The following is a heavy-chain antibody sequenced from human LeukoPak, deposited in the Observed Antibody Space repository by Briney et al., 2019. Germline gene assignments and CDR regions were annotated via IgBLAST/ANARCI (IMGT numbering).Heavy chain of an antibody. CDR2: IKEDGSEK. Sequence: GGSLRLSCAASGFPFSSSWMSWVRQVPGKGLAWVANIKEDGSEKYYGDSVRGRFTVSGDNAKNLLYLQMNSLRAEDTAVYYCARRNGIATVGTFDYWGQGTLVAVSS. CDR1: GFPFSSSW. CDR3: ARRNGIATVGTFDY. D-gene: IGHD6-13*01. V-gene: IGHV3-7*01. J-gene: IGHJ4*02.